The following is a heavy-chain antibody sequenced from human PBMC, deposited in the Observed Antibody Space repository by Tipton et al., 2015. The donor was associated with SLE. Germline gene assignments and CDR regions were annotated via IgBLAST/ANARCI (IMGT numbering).Heavy chain of an antibody. CDR1: GFSFSDSY. V-gene: IGHV3-11*06. CDR2: ITSSSRYT. CDR3: AREGGAGYSSGWFDY. D-gene: IGHD6-19*01. Sequence: SLRLSCAASGFSFSDSYMSWIRQAPGKGLEWVSYITSSSRYTDYADSVKGRFTISRDNAKNSLYLQMNSLRAEDTAVYYCAREGGAGYSSGWFDYWGQGTLVTVSS. J-gene: IGHJ5*01.